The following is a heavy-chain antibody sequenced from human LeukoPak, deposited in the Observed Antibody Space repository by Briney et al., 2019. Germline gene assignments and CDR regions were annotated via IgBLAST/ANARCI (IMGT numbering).Heavy chain of an antibody. J-gene: IGHJ5*02. V-gene: IGHV4-39*01. Sequence: SETLSLTCSVSGASVSSITYYGGWIRLPPGKGLECIGSIHHTGSTYYNPSLKSRVAISVDTSKNQFSLKLDSVTAADTAVYYCARHALITAISTYNWFDPWGQGTLVTVSS. CDR3: ARHALITAISTYNWFDP. CDR2: IHHTGST. CDR1: GASVSSITYY. D-gene: IGHD2-2*02.